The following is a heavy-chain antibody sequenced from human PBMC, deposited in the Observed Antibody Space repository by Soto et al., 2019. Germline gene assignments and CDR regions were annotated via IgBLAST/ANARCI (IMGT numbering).Heavy chain of an antibody. CDR2: IYSGGST. Sequence: ASVKVSCKASGYTFTSYYMHWVRQAPGKGLEWVSVIYSGGSTYYADSVKGRFTISRDNSKNTLYLQMNSLRAEDTAVYYCARLFKQLAHFDYWGQGTLVTVSS. J-gene: IGHJ4*02. CDR1: GYTFTSYY. D-gene: IGHD6-13*01. CDR3: ARLFKQLAHFDY. V-gene: IGHV3-66*04.